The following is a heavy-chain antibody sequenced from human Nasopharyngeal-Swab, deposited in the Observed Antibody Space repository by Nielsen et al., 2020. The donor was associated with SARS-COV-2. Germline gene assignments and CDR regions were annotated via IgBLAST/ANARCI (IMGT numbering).Heavy chain of an antibody. CDR1: GFTFSSYW. D-gene: IGHD4-17*01. V-gene: IGHV3-7*01. CDR2: INQDGSLI. CDR3: AREHDGDFLSGFEY. J-gene: IGHJ4*02. Sequence: GSLRLSCAASGFTFSSYWINWVRQAPGKGLEWVANINQDGSLIHYVDSVKGRFTISRDNVKNSVFLQMNSLRAEDTAVYYCAREHDGDFLSGFEYWGQGTLVTVSS.